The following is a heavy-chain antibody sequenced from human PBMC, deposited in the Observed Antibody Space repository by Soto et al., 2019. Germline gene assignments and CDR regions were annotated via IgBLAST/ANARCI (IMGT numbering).Heavy chain of an antibody. D-gene: IGHD1-26*01. CDR1: GCTFTSCA. J-gene: IGHJ3*02. CDR3: ARVVMGFMGSGSWSAFDI. V-gene: IGHV1-3*01. CDR2: INAGNDTT. Sequence: GAVQDSCKASGCTFTSCAMHCVLQDPGRKRQGMGWINAGNDTTTYYQKFQHRVTITRDTYASTASMVLSSMRTEDTAVYYCARVVMGFMGSGSWSAFDIWGQGTMVTVSS.